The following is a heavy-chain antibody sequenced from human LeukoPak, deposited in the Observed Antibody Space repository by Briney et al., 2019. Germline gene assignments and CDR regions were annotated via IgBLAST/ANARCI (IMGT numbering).Heavy chain of an antibody. CDR1: GFTFRNCY. CDR3: ARDLSGHWTYDY. V-gene: IGHV3-30-3*01. Sequence: GRSLRLSCAASGFTFRNCYMHWVRQAPGKGLEWEAVISLDGNNEYYADSVKGRFSLSRDNSMNTLYLQLNSLRTEDTAMYYCARDLSGHWTYDYWGQGTLVTVSS. CDR2: ISLDGNNE. D-gene: IGHD1-1*01. J-gene: IGHJ4*01.